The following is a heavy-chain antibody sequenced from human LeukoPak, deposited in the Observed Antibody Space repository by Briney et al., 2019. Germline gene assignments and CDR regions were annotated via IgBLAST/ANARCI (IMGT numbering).Heavy chain of an antibody. V-gene: IGHV3-7*01. CDR3: TRDRSRAEAD. CDR1: GFTFSGHW. CDR2: INQGGRDK. Sequence: PGGSLRLSCAASGFTFSGHWMSWGRQAPGKGLEWVANINQGGRDKYYVDSVKGRFTISRDNANNLLYLQMTSLRGEDTAVYYCTRDRSRAEADWGQGTLVTVSS. J-gene: IGHJ4*02. D-gene: IGHD1-14*01.